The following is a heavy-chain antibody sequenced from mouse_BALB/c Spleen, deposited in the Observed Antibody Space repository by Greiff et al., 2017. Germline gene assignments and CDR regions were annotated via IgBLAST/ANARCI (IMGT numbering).Heavy chain of an antibody. D-gene: IGHD1-1*01. Sequence: VQLQQSGAELVKPGASVKLSCTASGFNIKDTYMHWVKQRPEQGLEWIGRIDPANGNTKYDPKFEGKATITADTSSNTAYLQLSSLTSEDTAVYYCALRSGYWGQGTSVTVSA. J-gene: IGHJ4*01. CDR3: ALRSGY. CDR2: IDPANGNT. CDR1: GFNIKDTY. V-gene: IGHV14-3*02.